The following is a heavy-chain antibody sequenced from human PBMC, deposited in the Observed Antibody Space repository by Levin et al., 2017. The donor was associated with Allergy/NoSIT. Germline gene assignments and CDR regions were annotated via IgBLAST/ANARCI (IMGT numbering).Heavy chain of an antibody. CDR2: IYSGGST. V-gene: IGHV3-53*01. D-gene: IGHD3-10*01. J-gene: IGHJ2*01. Sequence: PGGSLRLSCAASGFTVSRKHMSWVRQAPGKGLEWVSVIYSGGSTYCADSVKGRFTISRDNSKNTLYLQMNSLRAEDTAIYYCATSSGSYFDWYFDLRGRGTLVTVSS. CDR3: ATSSGSYFDWYFDL. CDR1: GFTVSRKH.